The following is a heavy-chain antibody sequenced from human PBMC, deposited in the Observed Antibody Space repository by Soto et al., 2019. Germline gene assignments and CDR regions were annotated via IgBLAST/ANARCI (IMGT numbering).Heavy chain of an antibody. J-gene: IGHJ6*02. V-gene: IGHV1-8*02. Sequence: QVQLVQSGAEVKQSGASVKVSCKASGYDFTAYDINWVRQASGQGLEWMGWMNPINGATGSARRFQGSVSRTRNTATGTAYLELTSLRSDDTAVYYCGRGPSPRAPAGGTPYYYAMDVWGQGTTVTVSS. CDR3: GRGPSPRAPAGGTPYYYAMDV. D-gene: IGHD6-13*01. CDR1: GYDFTAYD. CDR2: MNPINGAT.